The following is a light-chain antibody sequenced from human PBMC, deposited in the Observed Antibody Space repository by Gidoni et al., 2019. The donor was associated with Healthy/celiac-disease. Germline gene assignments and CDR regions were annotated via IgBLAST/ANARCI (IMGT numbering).Light chain of an antibody. CDR2: DVS. CDR3: SSYTSSSTLWV. Sequence: QSALTKPASVSGSPGQSITISCTGTSSDVGGYNYVSWYQQHPGKAPKLMIYDVSNRPSGVSNRFSGSKSGNTASLTISGLQAEDEADYYCSSYTSSSTLWVFGTGTKVTVL. J-gene: IGLJ1*01. CDR1: SSDVGGYNY. V-gene: IGLV2-14*03.